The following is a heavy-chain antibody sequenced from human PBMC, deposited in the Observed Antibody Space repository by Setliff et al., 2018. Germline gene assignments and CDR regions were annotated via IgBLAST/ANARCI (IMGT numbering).Heavy chain of an antibody. CDR3: AGPFDVGPYPRPIDGLDL. CDR2: INPNSGGR. J-gene: IGHJ3*01. V-gene: IGHV1-2*02. D-gene: IGHD3-9*01. CDR1: GYIFRDYY. Sequence: ASVKVSCKASGYIFRDYYTHWVRQAPGQGLEWMGWINPNSGGREYAEAFQGRITMTGDTSIKTAFMELSGLTSDDTAVYYCAGPFDVGPYPRPIDGLDLWGQGTRVTVSS.